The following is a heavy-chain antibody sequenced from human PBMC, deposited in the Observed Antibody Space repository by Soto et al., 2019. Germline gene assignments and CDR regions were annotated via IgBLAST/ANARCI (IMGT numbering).Heavy chain of an antibody. D-gene: IGHD1-20*01. V-gene: IGHV1-69*13. CDR2: IIPVFRSA. CDR1: GGTFNKFA. CDR3: ARVGHNSNDADHYYYGLDV. Sequence: GASVKVSCKASGGTFNKFAFSWVRQAPGQGFEWMGGIIPVFRSANYAQRFRGRITITADEYTSTVYLYLNDLRSDDTAVYYCARVGHNSNDADHYYYGLDVWGQGTTVTVSS. J-gene: IGHJ6*02.